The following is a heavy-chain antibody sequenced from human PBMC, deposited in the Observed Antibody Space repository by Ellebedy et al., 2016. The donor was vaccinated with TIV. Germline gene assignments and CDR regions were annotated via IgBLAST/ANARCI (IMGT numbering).Heavy chain of an antibody. CDR2: IYPGDSDT. CDR1: GYSFTSYW. J-gene: IGHJ5*02. D-gene: IGHD3-3*01. Sequence: GESLKISCKGSGYSFTSYWIAWVRQMPGKGLEWMGIIYPGDSDTRYSPSFQGQVTISADKSISTAYLQWSSLKASDTGMYYCTRRESNYDFWSGFSYWFDPWGQGTLVTVSS. V-gene: IGHV5-51*01. CDR3: TRRESNYDFWSGFSYWFDP.